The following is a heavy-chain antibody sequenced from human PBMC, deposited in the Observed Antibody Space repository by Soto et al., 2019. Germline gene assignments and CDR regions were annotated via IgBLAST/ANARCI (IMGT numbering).Heavy chain of an antibody. CDR1: GFTFSDYY. CDR2: ISSTSSYT. Sequence: GGSLRLSCAASGFTFSDYYMSWIRQAPGKGLEWVSYISSTSSYTNYADSVKGRFTISRDNAKNSLYLQMNSLRAEDTAVYYCARDGVKWNWNDHPGALDVWGQGTTVTVSS. J-gene: IGHJ6*02. CDR3: ARDGVKWNWNDHPGALDV. V-gene: IGHV3-11*05. D-gene: IGHD1-1*01.